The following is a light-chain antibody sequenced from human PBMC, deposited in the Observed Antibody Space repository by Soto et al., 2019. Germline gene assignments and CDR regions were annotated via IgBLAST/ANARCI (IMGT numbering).Light chain of an antibody. CDR2: EVS. V-gene: IGLV2-14*01. J-gene: IGLJ2*01. Sequence: QSALTQPASVFGSPGQSITISCTGTSSDIGGYSYVSWYQQHPGKAPKLMIYEVSNRPSGISNRFSGSKSGNTASLSISGLQAEDEADYYCSSYTSSTTLVVFGGGTKLTVL. CDR3: SSYTSSTTLVV. CDR1: SSDIGGYSY.